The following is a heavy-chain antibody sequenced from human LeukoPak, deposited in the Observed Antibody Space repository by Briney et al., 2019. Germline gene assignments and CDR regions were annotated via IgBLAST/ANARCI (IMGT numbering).Heavy chain of an antibody. J-gene: IGHJ4*02. D-gene: IGHD6-13*01. CDR3: ARDLAAAGPDY. CDR2: IYYSGST. Sequence: SETLSLTGTVSGGSISSGDYYWSWIRQPPGKGLEWIGYIYYSGSTYYNPSLKSRVTISVDTSKNQFSLKPSSVTAADTAVYYCARDLAAAGPDYWGQGTLVTVSS. CDR1: GGSISSGDYY. V-gene: IGHV4-30-4*01.